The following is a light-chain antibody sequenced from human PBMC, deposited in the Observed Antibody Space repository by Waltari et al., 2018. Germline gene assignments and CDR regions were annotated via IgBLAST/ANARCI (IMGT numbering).Light chain of an antibody. CDR3: VLYMGSGIWV. J-gene: IGLJ3*02. V-gene: IGLV8-61*01. CDR2: NTN. CDR1: SGSVSCSSF. Sequence: VVTQAPSSSASPQRIVTLTCGMSSGSVSCSSFPSWYQQTPSQAPRTLIYNTNTRSSGVPDRFSASNLGNKAALTITGAQADDESDYYCVLYMGSGIWVFGGGTKLTVL.